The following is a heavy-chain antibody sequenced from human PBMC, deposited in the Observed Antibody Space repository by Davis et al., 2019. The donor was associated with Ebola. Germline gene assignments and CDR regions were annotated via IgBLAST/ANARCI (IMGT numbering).Heavy chain of an antibody. V-gene: IGHV3-11*06. CDR3: TDYYYYGMDV. CDR1: GFTFSDYY. CDR2: ISSSSSYT. J-gene: IGHJ6*02. Sequence: GESLKISCAASGFTFSDYYMSWIRQAPGKGLEWVSYISSSSSYTNYADSVKGRFTISRDNAKNSLYLQMNSLRAEDTAVYYCTDYYYYGMDVWGQGTTVTVSS.